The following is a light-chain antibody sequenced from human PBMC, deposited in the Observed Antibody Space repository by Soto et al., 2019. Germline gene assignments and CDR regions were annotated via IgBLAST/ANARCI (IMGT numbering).Light chain of an antibody. V-gene: IGKV1-39*01. CDR3: TQSYIPPPA. CDR2: AAS. J-gene: IGKJ1*01. CDR1: ESISGY. Sequence: SLSPSSLSASVGDRVAITCRTSESISGYLSWYQQKAGQPPKLLIFAASSLQNGVPSRFSGRGSGTEYTLTISSLQADDFATYYCTQSYIPPPAFGQGTKVDIK.